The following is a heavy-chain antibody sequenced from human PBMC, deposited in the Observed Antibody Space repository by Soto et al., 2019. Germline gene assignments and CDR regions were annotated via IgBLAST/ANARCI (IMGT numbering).Heavy chain of an antibody. D-gene: IGHD6-19*01. CDR3: ANGNRYSSGWYGY. J-gene: IGHJ4*02. CDR1: GFTFSSYG. V-gene: IGHV3-30*18. Sequence: GGSLRLSCAVSGFTFSSYGMHWVRQAPGKGLEWVAVISYDGSNKYYADSVKGRFTISRDNSKNTLYLQMNSLRAEDTAVYYCANGNRYSSGWYGYWGQGTLVTVSS. CDR2: ISYDGSNK.